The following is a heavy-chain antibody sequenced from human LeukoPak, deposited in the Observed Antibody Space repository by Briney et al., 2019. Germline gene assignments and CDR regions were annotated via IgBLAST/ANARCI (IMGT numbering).Heavy chain of an antibody. D-gene: IGHD6-13*01. Sequence: SETLSLTCTVSGGSISTYYWNWIRQPPGKGLEWIGYIYYSGSTNYNPSLKSRVTISVDTSKNQFSLKLSSVTAADTAVYYCARARYSSSPKGFYFDYWGQGTLVTVSS. CDR3: ARARYSSSPKGFYFDY. CDR1: GGSISTYY. CDR2: IYYSGST. J-gene: IGHJ4*02. V-gene: IGHV4-59*01.